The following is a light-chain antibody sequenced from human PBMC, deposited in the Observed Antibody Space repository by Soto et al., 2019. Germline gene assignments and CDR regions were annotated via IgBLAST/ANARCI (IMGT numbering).Light chain of an antibody. Sequence: QSVPTQPASVSGSPGQSITISCTGTSSEFGGYDYVSWYQQYPGKAPKLMIYDVSNRPSGVSDRFSGSKSANTASLTISGLQAEDEADYYCNSYTTSSSLYVFGTGTKVTVL. CDR3: NSYTTSSSLYV. J-gene: IGLJ1*01. CDR1: SSEFGGYDY. CDR2: DVS. V-gene: IGLV2-14*01.